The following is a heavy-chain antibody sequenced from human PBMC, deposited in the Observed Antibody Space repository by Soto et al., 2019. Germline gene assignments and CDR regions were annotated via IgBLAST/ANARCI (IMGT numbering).Heavy chain of an antibody. J-gene: IGHJ4*02. CDR3: ARARGGNYAPFDY. Sequence: GASVKVSCKASGYTFTTYYMHWVRQAPGQGLEWMGTINPSGGSTNYAQKFQDRVTMTRDTSTSTVYMELSSLRSEDTAVYYCARARGGNYAPFDYWGQGTPVTVSS. V-gene: IGHV1-46*01. CDR2: INPSGGST. D-gene: IGHD1-7*01. CDR1: GYTFTTYY.